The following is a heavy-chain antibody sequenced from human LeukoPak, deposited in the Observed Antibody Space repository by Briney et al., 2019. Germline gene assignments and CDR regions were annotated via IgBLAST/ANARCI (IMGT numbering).Heavy chain of an antibody. V-gene: IGHV3-21*01. CDR2: ISKSGDYI. J-gene: IGHJ4*02. D-gene: IGHD2-15*01. Sequence: GGSLRLSCAASGFTFSTYSMNWVRQAPGKGLEWVSSISKSGDYIYYADSVKGRFTISRDNAKNSLYLQMNNLRAEDTAVYYCAREHLFCSGANCYVDYWGQGTLVTVSS. CDR1: GFTFSTYS. CDR3: AREHLFCSGANCYVDY.